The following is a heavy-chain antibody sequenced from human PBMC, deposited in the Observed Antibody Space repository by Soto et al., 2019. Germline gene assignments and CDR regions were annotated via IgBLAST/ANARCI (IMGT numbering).Heavy chain of an antibody. V-gene: IGHV1-69*02. CDR3: ARALASSSWYAEYFQH. J-gene: IGHJ1*01. CDR1: GGTFSSYT. CDR2: IIPILGIA. Sequence: QVQLVQSGAEVKKPGSSVKVSCKASGGTFSSYTISWVRQAPGQGLEWMGRIIPILGIANYAQKFQGRVTITADKSTSTACRELSSLRSEVTAVYYCARALASSSWYAEYFQHWGQGTLVTVSS. D-gene: IGHD6-13*01.